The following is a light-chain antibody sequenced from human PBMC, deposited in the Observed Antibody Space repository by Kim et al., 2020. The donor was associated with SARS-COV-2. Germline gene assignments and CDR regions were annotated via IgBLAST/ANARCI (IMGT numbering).Light chain of an antibody. V-gene: IGLV3-1*01. CDR1: KLGDKY. CDR2: QDT. Sequence: SYELTQPPSVSVSPGQTASITCSGDKLGDKYAYWYQQKPGQSPVLVIYQDTKRPSGIPERFSGSNSGNTATLTISGTQAVDAADYYCQAWDSSTVVFGGG. CDR3: QAWDSSTVV. J-gene: IGLJ2*01.